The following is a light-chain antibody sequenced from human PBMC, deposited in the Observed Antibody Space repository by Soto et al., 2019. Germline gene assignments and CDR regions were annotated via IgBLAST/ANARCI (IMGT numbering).Light chain of an antibody. CDR3: QQSGISPLP. CDR1: QSVSSSY. V-gene: IGKV3-20*01. CDR2: GAS. Sequence: LTMSVVALSLYKGERATLSCRASQSVSSSYLAWYQQKPGQAPRLLIYGASSRATGIPDRFSGSGSGTDFTLTISRLEPEDFALYCSQQSGISPLPFSGGT. J-gene: IGKJ4*01.